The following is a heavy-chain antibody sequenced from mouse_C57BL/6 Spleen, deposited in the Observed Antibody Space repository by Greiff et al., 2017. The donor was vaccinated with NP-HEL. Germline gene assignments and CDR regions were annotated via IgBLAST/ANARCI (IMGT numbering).Heavy chain of an antibody. V-gene: IGHV5-9-1*02. CDR2: ISSGGDYI. Sequence: EVKLVESGEGLVKPGGSLKLSCAASGFTFSSYAMSWVRQTPEKRLEWVAYISSGGDYIYYADTVKGRFTISRDNARNTLYLQMSSLKSEDTAMYYCTRDQGGVSNYAFDYWGQGTTLTVSS. CDR1: GFTFSSYA. CDR3: TRDQGGVSNYAFDY. J-gene: IGHJ2*01. D-gene: IGHD2-5*01.